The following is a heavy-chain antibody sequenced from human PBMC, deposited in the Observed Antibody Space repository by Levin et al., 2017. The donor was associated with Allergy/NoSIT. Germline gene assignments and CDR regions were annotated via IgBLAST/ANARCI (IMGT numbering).Heavy chain of an antibody. D-gene: IGHD2-2*01. Sequence: PSETLSLTCTVSGGSISSYYWSWIRQPPGKGLEWIGYIYYSGSTNYNPSLKSRVTISVDTSKNQFSLKLSSVTAADTAVYYCARDGGDIVVVPAAIWGQGTLVTVSS. CDR3: ARDGGDIVVVPAAI. CDR2: IYYSGST. V-gene: IGHV4-59*01. CDR1: GGSISSYY. J-gene: IGHJ4*02.